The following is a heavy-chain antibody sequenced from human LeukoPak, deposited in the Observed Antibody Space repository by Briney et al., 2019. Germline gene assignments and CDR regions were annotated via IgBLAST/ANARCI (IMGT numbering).Heavy chain of an antibody. CDR1: GFGFSGYW. D-gene: IGHD3-10*01. Sequence: GGSLRLSCAGSGFGFSGYWIHWVRQVPGKGLAWVSRIDSAGARIQYAGSVKGRFTISRNNAKNTVYLQMNSLRPEDTAVYYCVADSENRSGGDFWGQGTLVTVSS. J-gene: IGHJ4*02. CDR2: IDSAGARI. CDR3: VADSENRSGGDF. V-gene: IGHV3-74*01.